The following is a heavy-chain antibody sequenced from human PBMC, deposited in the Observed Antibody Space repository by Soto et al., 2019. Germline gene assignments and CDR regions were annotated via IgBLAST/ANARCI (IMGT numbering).Heavy chain of an antibody. J-gene: IGHJ2*01. CDR3: AAPYFGDYWYFDL. Sequence: QMQLVQSGPEVKKPGTSVKVSCKASGFTFSSSIVQWVRQARGQRLEWIGWIVVGSGHTNYEQKFQERVTITRDMSTSTAYMELSSLRSDDTAVYYCAAPYFGDYWYFDLWGRGTLVTVSS. V-gene: IGHV1-58*01. CDR2: IVVGSGHT. CDR1: GFTFSSSI. D-gene: IGHD4-17*01.